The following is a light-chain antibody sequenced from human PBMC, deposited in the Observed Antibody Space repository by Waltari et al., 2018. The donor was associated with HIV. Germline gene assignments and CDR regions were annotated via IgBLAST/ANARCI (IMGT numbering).Light chain of an antibody. J-gene: IGLJ3*02. CDR3: SSYTSSSGWV. Sequence: QSALTQPASVSGSPGQSITISCTGTSSDVGGYTYVSWYQQHPGKAPKLMIYEVSNRPSGVSNRFSGSKSGNTASLTISGLQAEDEADYYCSSYTSSSGWVFGGGTKLTVL. CDR2: EVS. V-gene: IGLV2-14*01. CDR1: SSDVGGYTY.